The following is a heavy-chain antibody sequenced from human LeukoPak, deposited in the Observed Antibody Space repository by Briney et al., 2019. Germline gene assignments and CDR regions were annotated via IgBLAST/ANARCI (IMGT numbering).Heavy chain of an antibody. Sequence: ASVKVSCKASGYTFTSYYMHWVRQAPGQGLGWMGIINPSGGSTSYAQKFQGRVTMTRDTSTSTVYMELSSLRSEDTAVYYCARDYLERRVVSGAALDYWGQGTLVTVSS. CDR1: GYTFTSYY. CDR3: ARDYLERRVVSGAALDY. V-gene: IGHV1-46*01. J-gene: IGHJ4*02. CDR2: INPSGGST. D-gene: IGHD1-1*01.